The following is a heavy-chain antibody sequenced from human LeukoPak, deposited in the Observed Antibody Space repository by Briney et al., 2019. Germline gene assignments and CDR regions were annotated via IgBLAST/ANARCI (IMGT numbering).Heavy chain of an antibody. Sequence: GASVKVSCKASGYTFTSYDINWVRQATGQGLEWMGWMNPNSGNTGYAQEFQGRVTMTRDTSISTAYMELSSLTSEDTAVYYCARRKPTSGAQYRFDPWGQGTLVTVSS. V-gene: IGHV1-8*01. CDR3: ARRKPTSGAQYRFDP. CDR2: MNPNSGNT. D-gene: IGHD3-10*01. CDR1: GYTFTSYD. J-gene: IGHJ5*02.